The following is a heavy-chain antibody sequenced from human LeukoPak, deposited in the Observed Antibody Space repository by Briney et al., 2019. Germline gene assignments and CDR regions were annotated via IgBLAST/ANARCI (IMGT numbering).Heavy chain of an antibody. CDR2: IYTSGST. V-gene: IGHV4-4*09. CDR1: GGSISSYY. D-gene: IGHD3-22*01. J-gene: IGHJ3*02. CDR3: ARPHYDSSGYMAPGAFDI. Sequence: SETLSLTCTVSGGSISSYYWSWIRQPPGKGLEWIGYIYTSGSTNYNPSLKSRVTISVDTSKNQFSLKLSSVTAADTAVYYCARPHYDSSGYMAPGAFDIWGQGTMVTVSS.